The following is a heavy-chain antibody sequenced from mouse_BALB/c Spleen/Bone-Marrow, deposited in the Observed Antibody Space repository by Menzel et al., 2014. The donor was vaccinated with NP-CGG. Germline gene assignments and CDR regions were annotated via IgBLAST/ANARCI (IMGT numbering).Heavy chain of an antibody. J-gene: IGHJ2*01. V-gene: IGHV14-3*02. D-gene: IGHD1-1*01. Sequence: EVKLQESGAELAKPGASVKLSCTASGFNIKDTYMHWVKQRPEQGLEWIGRIDPANGNTKYDPKFQGKATITADTSSNTAYLQLSSLTSEDTAVYYCARYYYGFYFDYWGQGTTLTVSS. CDR3: ARYYYGFYFDY. CDR2: IDPANGNT. CDR1: GFNIKDTY.